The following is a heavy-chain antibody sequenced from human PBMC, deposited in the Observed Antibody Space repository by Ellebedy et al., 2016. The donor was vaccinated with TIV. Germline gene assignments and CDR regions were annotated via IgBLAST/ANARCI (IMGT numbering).Heavy chain of an antibody. J-gene: IGHJ6*02. V-gene: IGHV1-46*01. D-gene: IGHD2-15*01. Sequence: ASVKVSXKASGYTFTGYYMHWVRQAPGQGLEWMGIINPSGGSTSYAQKFQGRVTMTRDTSTSTVYMELRSLRSDDTAVYYCARAGWDIVVVVSRGMDVWGQGTTVTVSS. CDR2: INPSGGST. CDR1: GYTFTGYY. CDR3: ARAGWDIVVVVSRGMDV.